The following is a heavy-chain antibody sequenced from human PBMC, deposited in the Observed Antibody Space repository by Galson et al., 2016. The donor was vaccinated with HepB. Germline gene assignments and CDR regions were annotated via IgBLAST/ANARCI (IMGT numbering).Heavy chain of an antibody. J-gene: IGHJ4*02. CDR2: IITGNGNT. CDR3: VRRGDGYKYDY. Sequence: SVKVSCKASGYTFTTYALHWVRQAPGQRLEWVGWIITGNGNTKYSQKFQGRVTLTRDTSASTAYMELSSLRSEDTAAYYCVRRGDGYKYDYWGQETLVTVSS. D-gene: IGHD5-24*01. CDR1: GYTFTTYA. V-gene: IGHV1-3*04.